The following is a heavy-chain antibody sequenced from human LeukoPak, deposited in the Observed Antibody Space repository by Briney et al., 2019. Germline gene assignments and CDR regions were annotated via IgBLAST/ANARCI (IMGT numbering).Heavy chain of an antibody. CDR2: IIPILGIA. CDR3: ARECSGGSCYPGY. CDR1: GYTFTGYY. Sequence: ASVKVSCKASGYTFTGYYMHWARQAPGQGLEWMGRIIPILGIANYAQKFQGRVTITADKSTSTAYMELSSLRSEDTAVYYCARECSGGSCYPGYWGQGTLVTVSS. D-gene: IGHD2-15*01. V-gene: IGHV1-69*04. J-gene: IGHJ4*02.